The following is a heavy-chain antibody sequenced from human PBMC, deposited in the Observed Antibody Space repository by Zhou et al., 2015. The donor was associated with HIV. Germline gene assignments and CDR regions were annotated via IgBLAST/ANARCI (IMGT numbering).Heavy chain of an antibody. J-gene: IGHJ2*01. CDR2: VIPIFGTA. D-gene: IGHD6-6*01. CDR3: ARDRGGXARPDWRYFDL. CDR1: GGTFSSFD. Sequence: QVQLVQSGAEVKKPGSSVKVSCKASGGTFSSFDISWVRQAPGQGLEWMGGVIPIFGTAKYAQKFQGRVTITADRSTSTAYMELRSLRSDDTAVYYCARDRGGXARPDWRYFDLWGRGTLVTVSS. V-gene: IGHV1-69*06.